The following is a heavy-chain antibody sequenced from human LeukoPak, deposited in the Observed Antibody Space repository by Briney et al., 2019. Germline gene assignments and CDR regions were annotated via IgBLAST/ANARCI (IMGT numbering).Heavy chain of an antibody. J-gene: IGHJ3*02. Sequence: GGSLRLSCAASGFTVSSNYMSWVRQAPGKGLEWVSVIYSGGSTYYADSVKGRFTISRDNSKNTLYLQMNSLRAEDTAVYYCARDSVGATHDAFDIWGQGTMVTVSS. V-gene: IGHV3-53*01. CDR3: ARDSVGATHDAFDI. CDR2: IYSGGST. CDR1: GFTVSSNY. D-gene: IGHD1-26*01.